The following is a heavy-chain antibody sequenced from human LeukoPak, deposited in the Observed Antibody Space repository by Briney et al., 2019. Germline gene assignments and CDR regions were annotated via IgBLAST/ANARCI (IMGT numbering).Heavy chain of an antibody. CDR1: GFTFSSSA. CDR3: AEDQRWESPHYLDS. J-gene: IGHJ4*02. Sequence: GGSLRLSCAASGFTFSSSAMSWVRQVPGKGLEWVSGISASGGSTYYADSVRGRFTVSRDNSKNTLYVQMNSLRDEGTAVYYCAEDQRWESPHYLDSWGQGTLVTVSS. D-gene: IGHD1-26*01. CDR2: ISASGGST. V-gene: IGHV3-23*01.